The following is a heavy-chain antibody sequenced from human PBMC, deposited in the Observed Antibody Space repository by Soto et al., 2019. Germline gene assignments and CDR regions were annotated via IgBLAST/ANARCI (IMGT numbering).Heavy chain of an antibody. Sequence: SETLSLTCAVSGDSISSSVWWTWVRQPPGKGLEWIGEVFHTGNTNYNPSLKSRVTMSVDKSTNEFSLKVTSVTAADTAIYYCARKAWVRFDYWGQGALVTSPQ. CDR3: ARKAWVRFDY. V-gene: IGHV4-4*02. J-gene: IGHJ4*02. D-gene: IGHD7-27*01. CDR2: VFHTGNT. CDR1: GDSISSSVW.